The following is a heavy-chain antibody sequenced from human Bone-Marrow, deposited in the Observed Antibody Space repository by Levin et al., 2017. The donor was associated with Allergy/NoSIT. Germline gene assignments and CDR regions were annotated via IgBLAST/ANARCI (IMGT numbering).Heavy chain of an antibody. CDR3: ARDFLLTYYDILTGYIPDNWYFDL. CDR1: GFTFSSYS. CDR2: ISSSSSYI. J-gene: IGHJ2*01. D-gene: IGHD3-9*01. V-gene: IGHV3-21*01. Sequence: GESLKISCAASGFTFSSYSMNWVRQAPGKGLEWVSSISSSSSYIYYADSVKGRFTISRDNAKNSLYLQMNSLRAEDTAVYYCARDFLLTYYDILTGYIPDNWYFDLWGRGTLVTVSS.